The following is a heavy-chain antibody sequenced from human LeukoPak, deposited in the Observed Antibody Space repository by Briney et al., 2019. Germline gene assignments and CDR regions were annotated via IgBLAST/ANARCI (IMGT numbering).Heavy chain of an antibody. CDR1: GFTFSSYG. J-gene: IGHJ4*02. Sequence: GGSLRLSCAASGFTFSSYGMNWVRQAPGKGLEWVSAISGSGGNTYYADSVKGRFTISRDNSKNTLYLQMNSLRAEDTAVYYCARDRAVAGVHYWGQGTLVTVSS. CDR2: ISGSGGNT. CDR3: ARDRAVAGVHY. V-gene: IGHV3-23*01. D-gene: IGHD6-19*01.